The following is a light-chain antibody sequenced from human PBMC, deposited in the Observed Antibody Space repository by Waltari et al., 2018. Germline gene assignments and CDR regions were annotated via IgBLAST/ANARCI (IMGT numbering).Light chain of an antibody. CDR3: CSYAGNCTVV. V-gene: IGLV2-23*02. CDR1: RSDVGSYDL. J-gene: IGLJ2*01. Sequence: QFALTQPASVSGSPGQSITISCTGTRSDVGSYDLVSWYQQHPGKAPKLMIYEVNKRPSGVSHRFSGSRSGNTASLTISGLQAEDEADYHCCSYAGNCTVVFGGGTKLTVL. CDR2: EVN.